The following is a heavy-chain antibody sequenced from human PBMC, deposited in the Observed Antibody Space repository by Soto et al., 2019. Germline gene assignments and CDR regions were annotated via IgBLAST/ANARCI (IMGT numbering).Heavy chain of an antibody. CDR3: ARDLGYDQRGWPSDY. V-gene: IGHV3-33*01. Sequence: QVQLVESGGGVVQPGRSLRLSCAASGFTFSSYGMHWVRQAPGKGLEWVAVIWYDGSNKYYADSVKGRFTISRDNSKNTLYLQMNSLRAEDTAVYYCARDLGYDQRGWPSDYWGQGTLVTVSS. J-gene: IGHJ4*02. CDR2: IWYDGSNK. CDR1: GFTFSSYG. D-gene: IGHD3-16*01.